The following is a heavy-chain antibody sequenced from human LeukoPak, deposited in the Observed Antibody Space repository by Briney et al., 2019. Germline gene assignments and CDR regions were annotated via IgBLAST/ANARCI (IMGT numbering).Heavy chain of an antibody. D-gene: IGHD3-22*01. CDR1: GFTFSSNA. Sequence: GGSLRLCCAASGFTFSSNAMSWVRQAPGKGLEWVSAISGSGGSTYYADSVKGRFTISRDNSKNTLYLQMNSLRAEDTAVYYCAKAAITMIVVVTPNWFDPWGQGTLVTVSS. V-gene: IGHV3-23*01. CDR3: AKAAITMIVVVTPNWFDP. J-gene: IGHJ5*02. CDR2: ISGSGGST.